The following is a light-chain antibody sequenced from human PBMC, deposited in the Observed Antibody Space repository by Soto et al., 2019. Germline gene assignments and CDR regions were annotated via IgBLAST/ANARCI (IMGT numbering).Light chain of an antibody. J-gene: IGKJ1*01. CDR1: KSFSSTF. CDR3: QQYASSVT. V-gene: IGKV3-20*01. Sequence: EILLTQSPDSLSLSPGDRATLSCRASKSFSSTFFAWYQQKPGQAPRLLIYGASRGATGIPDRYSGSGSGTDFTLTIIRLEPEDFAVYYCQQYASSVTFGQGTKVEIK. CDR2: GAS.